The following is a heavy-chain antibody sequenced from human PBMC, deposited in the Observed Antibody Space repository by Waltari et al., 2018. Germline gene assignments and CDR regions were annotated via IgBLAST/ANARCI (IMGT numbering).Heavy chain of an antibody. Sequence: QVQLQQWGAGLLKPSETLSLTCAVYGGSFSGYYWSWIRQPPGKGLEWIGDINHGGSTTYNPPLKSRVTISVDASKNQFALKLSSVTAADTAVYYCARGPSAVDAFDIWGQGTMVTVSS. CDR1: GGSFSGYY. CDR3: ARGPSAVDAFDI. CDR2: INHGGST. V-gene: IGHV4-34*01. J-gene: IGHJ3*02. D-gene: IGHD6-19*01.